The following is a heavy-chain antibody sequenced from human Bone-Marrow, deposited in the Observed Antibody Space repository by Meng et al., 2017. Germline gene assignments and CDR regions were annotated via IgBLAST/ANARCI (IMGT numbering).Heavy chain of an antibody. CDR2: ISYDGSNK. CDR3: ARFALLDY. CDR1: GFTFSSYA. D-gene: IGHD3-10*01. Sequence: VRVVESGGGVVQPGRSLRLSCAASGFTFSSYAMHWVRQAPGKGLEWVAVISYDGSNKYYADSVKGRFTISRDNSKNTLYLQMNSLRAEDTAVYYCARFALLDYWGQGTLVTVSS. J-gene: IGHJ4*02. V-gene: IGHV3-30*01.